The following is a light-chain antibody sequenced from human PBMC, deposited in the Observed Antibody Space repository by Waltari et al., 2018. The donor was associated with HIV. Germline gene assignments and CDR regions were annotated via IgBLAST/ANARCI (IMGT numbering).Light chain of an antibody. V-gene: IGKV2-28*01. Sequence: DIVMTQSPLSLPVTLGEPASISCRSSQSLLQSNGYNYLDWYLQKPGQSPQLLIYLGSDRASGVPDRFSGGGAGEDFTLECSRVEAEDVGSYYGMEPLQATFGQGTRLEIK. CDR1: QSLLQSNGYNY. J-gene: IGKJ5*01. CDR3: MEPLQAT. CDR2: LGS.